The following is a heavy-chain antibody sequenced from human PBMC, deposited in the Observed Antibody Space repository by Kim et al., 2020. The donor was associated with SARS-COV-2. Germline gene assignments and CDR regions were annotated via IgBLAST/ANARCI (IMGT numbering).Heavy chain of an antibody. V-gene: IGHV1-69*13. D-gene: IGHD3-16*01. CDR3: ARWGGEYPYYYYYGMDV. CDR2: IIPIFGTA. J-gene: IGHJ6*02. Sequence: SVKVSCKASGGTFSSYAISWVRQAPGQGLEWMGGIIPIFGTANYAQKFQGRVTITADESTSTAYMELSSLRSEDTAVYYCARWGGEYPYYYYYGMDVWGQGTTVTVSS. CDR1: GGTFSSYA.